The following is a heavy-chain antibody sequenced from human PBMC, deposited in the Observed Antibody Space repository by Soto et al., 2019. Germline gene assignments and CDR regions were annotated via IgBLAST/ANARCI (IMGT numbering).Heavy chain of an antibody. V-gene: IGHV5-10-1*01. D-gene: IGHD5-18*01. CDR3: ARQGDTAMVSRGWFDP. CDR2: IDPSDSYT. Sequence: PGESLKISCKGSGYSFTSYWISWVRQMPGKGLEWMGRIDPSDSYTNYSPSFQGHVTISADKSISTAYLQWSSLKASDTAMYYCARQGDTAMVSRGWFDPWGQGTLVTVSS. CDR1: GYSFTSYW. J-gene: IGHJ5*02.